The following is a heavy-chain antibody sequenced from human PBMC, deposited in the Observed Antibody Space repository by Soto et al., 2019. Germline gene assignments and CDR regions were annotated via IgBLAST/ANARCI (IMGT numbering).Heavy chain of an antibody. Sequence: EVQLVESGGDLVQPGGSLRLSCAASGFTFSNYNMHWVRQAPGKGLEYVSGITNNGGSTNYASSVKGRFTVSRDNSKNTLYLQMGSLRTEDMAVYYCARIRQAYSDFDYWGQGTLVTVSS. CDR3: ARIRQAYSDFDY. CDR1: GFTFSNYN. J-gene: IGHJ4*02. D-gene: IGHD4-4*01. CDR2: ITNNGGST. V-gene: IGHV3-64*01.